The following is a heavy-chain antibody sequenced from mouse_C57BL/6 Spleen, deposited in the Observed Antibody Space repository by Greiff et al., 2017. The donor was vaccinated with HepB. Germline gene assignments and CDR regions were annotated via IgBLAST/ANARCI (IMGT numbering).Heavy chain of an antibody. CDR1: GYTFTTYP. CDR2: FHPYNDDT. V-gene: IGHV1-47*01. Sequence: VMLVESGAELVKPGASVKMSCKASGYTFTTYPIEWMKQNHGKSLEWIGNFHPYNDDTKYNEKFKGKATLTVDKSSSTVYLELSRLTSDDSAVYYCARGAYYSNYWYFDVWGTGTTVTVSS. CDR3: ARGAYYSNYWYFDV. D-gene: IGHD2-5*01. J-gene: IGHJ1*03.